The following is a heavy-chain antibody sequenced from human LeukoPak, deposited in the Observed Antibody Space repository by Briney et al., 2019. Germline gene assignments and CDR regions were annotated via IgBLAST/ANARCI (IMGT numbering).Heavy chain of an antibody. Sequence: ASVKVSCKASGYTFTSYGISWVRQAPGQGLEWMGGIIPIFGTANYAQKFQGKVTITTDESTSTAYMELSSLRSEDTAVYYCARGDTIFGVVRYYFDYWGQGTLVTVSS. V-gene: IGHV1-69*05. CDR3: ARGDTIFGVVRYYFDY. J-gene: IGHJ4*02. CDR2: IIPIFGTA. D-gene: IGHD3-3*01. CDR1: GYTFTSYG.